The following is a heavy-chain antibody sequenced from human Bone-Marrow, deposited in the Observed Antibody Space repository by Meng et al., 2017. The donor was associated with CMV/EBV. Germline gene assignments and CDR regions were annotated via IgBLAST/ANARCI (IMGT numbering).Heavy chain of an antibody. V-gene: IGHV6-1*01. D-gene: IGHD1-26*01. CDR3: ARAVGAGKGWFDP. J-gene: IGHJ5*02. CDR1: GDSVSSDSAA. Sequence: SETLSLTCAISGDSVSSDSAAWNWIRQSPSRGLEWLGRTYYRSKWGTDYGVSVKGRLTITSDTSKNQFFLHLNSVTPEDTAVYYCARAVGAGKGWFDPWGQGTLVIASS. CDR2: TYYRSKWGT.